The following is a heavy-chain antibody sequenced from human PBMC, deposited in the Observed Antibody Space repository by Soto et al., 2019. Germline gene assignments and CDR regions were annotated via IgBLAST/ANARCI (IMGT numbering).Heavy chain of an antibody. CDR2: IKQDGSEK. CDR3: ARDARRDGYNYHAFDI. J-gene: IGHJ3*02. V-gene: IGHV3-7*03. CDR1: GFTFSSYW. Sequence: GGSLRLSCAASGFTFSSYWMSWVRQAPGKGLEWVANIKQDGSEKYYVDSVKGRFTISRDNAKNSLYLQMNSLRAEDTAVYYCARDARRDGYNYHAFDIWGQGTMVTVS. D-gene: IGHD5-12*01.